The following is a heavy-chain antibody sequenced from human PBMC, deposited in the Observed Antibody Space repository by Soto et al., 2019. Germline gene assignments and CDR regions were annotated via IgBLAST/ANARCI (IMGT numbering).Heavy chain of an antibody. Sequence: LETLSLTCAVYGGSFSGYYWSWIRQPPGKGLEWIGEINHSGSTNYNPSLKSRVTISVDTSKNQFSLKLSSVTAADTAVYYCARVSGWYGRFARWFDPWGQGTLVTVSS. V-gene: IGHV4-34*01. CDR3: ARVSGWYGRFARWFDP. CDR1: GGSFSGYY. CDR2: INHSGST. J-gene: IGHJ5*02. D-gene: IGHD6-19*01.